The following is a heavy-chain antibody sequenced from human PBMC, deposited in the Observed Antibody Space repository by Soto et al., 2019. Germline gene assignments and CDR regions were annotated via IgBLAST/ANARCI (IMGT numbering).Heavy chain of an antibody. CDR1: GFTFSTYA. CDR2: ISYDGSNK. Sequence: GGSLRLSCAASGFTFSTYAMHWVRQAPGKGLEWVAVISYDGSNKYYADSVKGRFTISRDNSKNTLSLQLNSLRAEDTAVYYCAKKFNSGPGSQYFDYWGQGTLVTVSS. J-gene: IGHJ4*02. V-gene: IGHV3-30-3*02. CDR3: AKKFNSGPGSQYFDY. D-gene: IGHD3-10*01.